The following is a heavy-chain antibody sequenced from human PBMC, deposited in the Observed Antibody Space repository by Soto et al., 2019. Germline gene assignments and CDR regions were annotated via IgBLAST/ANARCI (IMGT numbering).Heavy chain of an antibody. CDR2: IYYSGST. Sequence: SETLSLTCTVSGGSISSYDWSWIRQPPGKGLEWIGYIYYSGSTNYNPSLKSRVTISVDTSKNQFSLKLSSVTAADTAVYYCASGRDGYSRQFDYWGQGTLVTVSS. D-gene: IGHD5-18*01. J-gene: IGHJ4*02. CDR3: ASGRDGYSRQFDY. V-gene: IGHV4-59*01. CDR1: GGSISSYD.